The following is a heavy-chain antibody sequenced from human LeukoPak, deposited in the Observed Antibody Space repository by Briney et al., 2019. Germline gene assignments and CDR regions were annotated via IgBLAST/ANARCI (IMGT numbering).Heavy chain of an antibody. D-gene: IGHD4-17*01. V-gene: IGHV3-48*03. CDR3: AKSTVTNYFDN. CDR2: NSRSGSTI. Sequence: GGSLSLSCAASGFTFSSYEMNWFRQAPGKGLEWISYNSRSGSTINYAESVKGRFTISRDDAKYSLYLQMNSLRAEDTAVYYCAKSTVTNYFDNWGQGSLVTVSS. CDR1: GFTFSSYE. J-gene: IGHJ4*02.